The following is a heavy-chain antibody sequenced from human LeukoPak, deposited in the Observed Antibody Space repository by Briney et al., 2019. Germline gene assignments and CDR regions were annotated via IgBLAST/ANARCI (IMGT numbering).Heavy chain of an antibody. D-gene: IGHD3-16*02. Sequence: PRGCLRVSPVAPGFSFTTYAMCSVRPGPGERLWWGSVLSAGGSNTHSADSVKGRFTISRDNSKNTLYLQMNNLRAEDTAIYFCASYIWGSYRYFDYWGQGTLVTVSS. CDR2: LSAGGSNT. V-gene: IGHV3-23*01. CDR3: ASYIWGSYRYFDY. CDR1: GFSFTTYA. J-gene: IGHJ4*02.